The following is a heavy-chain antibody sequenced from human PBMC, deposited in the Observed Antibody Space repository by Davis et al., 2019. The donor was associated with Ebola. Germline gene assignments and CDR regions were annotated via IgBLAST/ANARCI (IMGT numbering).Heavy chain of an antibody. CDR2: MSYDGRYE. CDR3: VRDYNDGIGRFDY. D-gene: IGHD3-16*01. J-gene: IGHJ4*02. Sequence: GGSLRLSCVASALTFSRYAMHWVRQSPGKGLEWVARMSYDGRYESYAESVKGRFTISRDNSKSTLYLQMNSLRLEDTAVYYCVRDYNDGIGRFDYWGQGTLVTVSS. V-gene: IGHV3-30*04. CDR1: ALTFSRYA.